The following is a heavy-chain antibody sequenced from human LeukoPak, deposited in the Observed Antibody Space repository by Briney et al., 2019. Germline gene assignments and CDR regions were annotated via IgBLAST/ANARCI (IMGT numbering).Heavy chain of an antibody. V-gene: IGHV3-30-3*01. CDR3: ARGSHSYGDLFDY. CDR1: GFTFSSYA. D-gene: IGHD5-18*01. Sequence: PGGSLRLSCAASGFTFSSYAMHWVRQAPGKGLEWVAVISYDGSNKYYADSVKGRFTISRDNSKNTLYLQMNSLRAEDTAVYYCARGSHSYGDLFDYWGQGTLVTVSS. CDR2: ISYDGSNK. J-gene: IGHJ4*02.